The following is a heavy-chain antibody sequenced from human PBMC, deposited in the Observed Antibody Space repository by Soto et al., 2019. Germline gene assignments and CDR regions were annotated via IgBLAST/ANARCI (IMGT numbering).Heavy chain of an antibody. Sequence: ASVKVSCKASGYTFTSYYMHWVRQAPGQGLEWMGIINPSGGSTSYAQKFRGRVTMTRDTSTSTVYMELSSLRSEDTAVYYCARVKRRGYSYGQRGGMDVWGQGTTVTVSS. J-gene: IGHJ6*02. V-gene: IGHV1-46*01. CDR3: ARVKRRGYSYGQRGGMDV. D-gene: IGHD5-18*01. CDR1: GYTFTSYY. CDR2: INPSGGST.